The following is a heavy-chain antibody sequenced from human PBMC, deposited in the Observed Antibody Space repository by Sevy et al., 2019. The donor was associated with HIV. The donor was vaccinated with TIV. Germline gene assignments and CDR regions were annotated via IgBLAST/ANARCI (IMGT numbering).Heavy chain of an antibody. J-gene: IGHJ4*02. CDR2: IKSKTDGETT. CDR3: ATGIVGAVAGSAVVFDY. CDR1: GFTFSNAW. D-gene: IGHD6-19*01. Sequence: GGSLRLSCAASGFTFSNAWMIWVRQAPGKGLEWVGRIKSKTDGETTDYAAPVKGRITISRDDSKNTLYLQMNRLKSEDTAVYYGATGIVGAVAGSAVVFDYWGQGTLVTVSS. V-gene: IGHV3-15*01.